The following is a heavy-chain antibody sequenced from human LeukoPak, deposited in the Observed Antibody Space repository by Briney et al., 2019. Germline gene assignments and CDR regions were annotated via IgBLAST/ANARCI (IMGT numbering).Heavy chain of an antibody. Sequence: PSQTLSLTCTVSGGSISSGGYYWSWIRQHPGKGLEWIGYIYYSGSTYYNPSLKSRVTISVDTSKNQFSLKLSSVTAADTAVYYCARVSDIVVVTASYYFDYWGQGTLVTVSS. V-gene: IGHV4-31*03. D-gene: IGHD2-21*02. CDR2: IYYSGST. CDR3: ARVSDIVVVTASYYFDY. J-gene: IGHJ4*02. CDR1: GGSISSGGYY.